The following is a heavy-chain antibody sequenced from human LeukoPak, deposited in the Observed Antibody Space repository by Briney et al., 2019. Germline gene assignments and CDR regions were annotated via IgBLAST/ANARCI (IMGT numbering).Heavy chain of an antibody. D-gene: IGHD3-9*01. CDR1: GYTLTGYY. Sequence: ASVKVSCKASGYTLTGYYMHWVRQAPGQGLEWMGWINPNSGGTNYAQKFQGRVTMTRDTSISTAYMELSRLRSDDTAVYYCARGSYYDILTGYFRGGGWFDPWGQGTLVTVSS. V-gene: IGHV1-2*02. CDR3: ARGSYYDILTGYFRGGGWFDP. CDR2: INPNSGGT. J-gene: IGHJ5*02.